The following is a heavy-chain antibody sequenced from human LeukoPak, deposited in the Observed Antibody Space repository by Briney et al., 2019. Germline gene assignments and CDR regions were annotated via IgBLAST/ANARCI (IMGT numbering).Heavy chain of an antibody. D-gene: IGHD2-2*01. J-gene: IGHJ6*03. V-gene: IGHV3-9*01. CDR1: GFTFDDYA. CDR3: AKSGAAMVDYYYYMDV. CDR2: ISWNSGSI. Sequence: GGSLRLSCAASGFTFDDYATHWVRQAPGKGLEWVTGISWNSGSIGYADSVKGRFTISRDNAKNSLYLQMNSLRAEDTALYYCAKSGAAMVDYYYYMDVWGKGTTVTVSS.